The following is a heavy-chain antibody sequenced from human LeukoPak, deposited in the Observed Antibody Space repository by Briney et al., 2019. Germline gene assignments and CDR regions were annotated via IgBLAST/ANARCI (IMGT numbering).Heavy chain of an antibody. CDR2: IKQDGSEK. CDR1: GFTFSSYG. Sequence: QTGGSLRLSCAASGFTFSSYGMHWVRQAPGKGLEWVANIKQDGSEKYYVDSVKGRFTISRDNAKNSLYLQMNSLRAEDTAVYYCARVGYYSSSWYDYWGQGTLVTVSS. CDR3: ARVGYYSSSWYDY. D-gene: IGHD6-13*01. J-gene: IGHJ4*02. V-gene: IGHV3-7*01.